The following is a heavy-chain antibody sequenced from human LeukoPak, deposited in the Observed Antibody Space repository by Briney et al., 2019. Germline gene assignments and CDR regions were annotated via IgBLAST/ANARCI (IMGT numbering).Heavy chain of an antibody. J-gene: IGHJ4*02. CDR1: GFTFSSYA. V-gene: IGHV3-30*18. D-gene: IGHD3-10*01. CDR3: AKDQYYYGSGSYSHYFDY. CDR2: ISYDGSNK. Sequence: PGRSLRLSCAASGFTFSSYAMHWVREAPGKGLEWVAVISYDGSNKYYADSVKGRFTISRDNSKNTLYLQMNSLRAEDTAVYYCAKDQYYYGSGSYSHYFDYWGQGTLVTVSS.